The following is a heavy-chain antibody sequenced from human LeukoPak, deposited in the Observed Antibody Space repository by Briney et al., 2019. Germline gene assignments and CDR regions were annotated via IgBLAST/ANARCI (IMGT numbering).Heavy chain of an antibody. J-gene: IGHJ4*02. Sequence: GRSLRLSCAASGFTFTRYDMHWVRQAPGKGLEWVAVISNDESNKDYGNSVKGRFTIARDNSKNTLYLQVNSLRVEDTAVYYCVLGHYGGLFDNWGQGALVIVSS. CDR1: GFTFTRYD. D-gene: IGHD4-23*01. CDR2: ISNDESNK. V-gene: IGHV3-30-3*01. CDR3: VLGHYGGLFDN.